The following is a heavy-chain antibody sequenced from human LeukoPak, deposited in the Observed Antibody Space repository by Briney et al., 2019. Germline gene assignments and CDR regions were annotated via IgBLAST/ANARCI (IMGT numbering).Heavy chain of an antibody. J-gene: IGHJ4*02. CDR1: GYTFTSYD. V-gene: IGHV1-8*01. CDR2: MNPNSGNT. D-gene: IGHD3-16*02. Sequence: GASVKVSCKASGYTFTSYDINWVRQATGQGLEWMGWMNPNSGNTGYAQKFQGRVTMTRNTSISTAYMDLSSLRSEDTAVYYCARGSGDYVWGSYRPIHLDSWGQGTLVTVSS. CDR3: ARGSGDYVWGSYRPIHLDS.